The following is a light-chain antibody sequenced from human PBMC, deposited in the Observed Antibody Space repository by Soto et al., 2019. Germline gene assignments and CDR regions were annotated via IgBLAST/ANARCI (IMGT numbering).Light chain of an antibody. CDR3: KSYAGRNTDV. V-gene: IGLV2-8*01. CDR2: EVV. Sequence: QSVLTQPPSASGSPGQSVTIACTGTKNDIGLYDFVSWYQHHPGKAPRLIIYEVVQRPSGVPDRFSGSKSGKTASLTVSGLQAADEADYFCKSYAGRNTDVFGSGTKVTVL. J-gene: IGLJ1*01. CDR1: KNDIGLYDF.